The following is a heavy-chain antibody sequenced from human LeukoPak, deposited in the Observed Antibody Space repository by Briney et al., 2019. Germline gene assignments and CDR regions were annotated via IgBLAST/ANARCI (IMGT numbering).Heavy chain of an antibody. CDR2: IRKDGSDI. J-gene: IGHJ3*02. Sequence: PGGSLRLSCAASGFTFSTYWMSWVRQAPGKGLEWVANIRKDGSDIHYVGSVKGRFTISRDNAKNSLYLQMNSLRAEDTAVYYCASSYFDSSSHAFDIWGQGTTVTVSS. D-gene: IGHD3-22*01. V-gene: IGHV3-7*01. CDR1: GFTFSTYW. CDR3: ASSYFDSSSHAFDI.